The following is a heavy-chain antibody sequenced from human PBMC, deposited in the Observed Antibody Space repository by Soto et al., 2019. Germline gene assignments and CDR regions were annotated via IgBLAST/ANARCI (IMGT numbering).Heavy chain of an antibody. CDR2: IKSKTDGGTT. V-gene: IGHV3-15*07. D-gene: IGHD3-10*01. CDR3: STDPSGTGSGY. J-gene: IGHJ4*02. Sequence: GRGLEWVGRIKSKTDGGTTDYVAPAKVRFTISRDDSKNTLYLQMNSLKPEDTAVYYWSTDPSGTGSGYWGQGTLDTVSS.